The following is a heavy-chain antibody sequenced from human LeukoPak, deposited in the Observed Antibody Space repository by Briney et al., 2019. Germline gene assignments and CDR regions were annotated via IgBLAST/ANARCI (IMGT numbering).Heavy chain of an antibody. CDR3: ARRERQSANYYYFDY. V-gene: IGHV3-48*02. J-gene: IGHJ4*02. Sequence: GGPLRLSCAASGFTFTRYGMVWVRQAPGKGLEWVSYISGSTSAVYYADSVRGRFTISRDNAKNSLYLQVNSLRDDDTAVYYCARRERQSANYYYFDYWGQGTLVTVSS. D-gene: IGHD4/OR15-4a*01. CDR2: ISGSTSAV. CDR1: GFTFTRYG.